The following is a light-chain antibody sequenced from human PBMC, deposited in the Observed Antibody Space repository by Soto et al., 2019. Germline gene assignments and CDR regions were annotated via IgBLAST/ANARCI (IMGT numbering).Light chain of an antibody. CDR3: QYYDSSLSGYV. J-gene: IGLJ1*01. V-gene: IGLV1-40*01. Sequence: QSALTQPPSVSGAPGQRVTISCTGNSSNIGAGYDVHWYQQVPGTAPKLLIYDNTNRPSGVPDRFSGSKSGTSASLAITGLQAEDEADYYCQYYDSSLSGYVFGTGNKVTVL. CDR2: DNT. CDR1: SSNIGAGYD.